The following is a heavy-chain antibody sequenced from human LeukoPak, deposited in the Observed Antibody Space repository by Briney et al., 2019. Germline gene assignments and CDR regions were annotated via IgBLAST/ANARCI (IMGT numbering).Heavy chain of an antibody. D-gene: IGHD4-17*01. CDR2: IKRKGSEK. J-gene: IGHJ4*02. CDR1: GFTFSSNW. V-gene: IGHV3-7*01. Sequence: GGSLRLSCAASGFTFSSNWMSWVRQAPGKGLEWVANIKRKGSEKYSVDAAKGRFTISKDNDKNSMYLQMDSLRAEDTAVNYCAREGPSVTPYFWGQGTLVTVSS. CDR3: AREGPSVTPYF.